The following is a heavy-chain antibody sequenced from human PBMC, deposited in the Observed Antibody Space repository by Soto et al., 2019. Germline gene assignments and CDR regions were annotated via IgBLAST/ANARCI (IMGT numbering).Heavy chain of an antibody. J-gene: IGHJ4*02. V-gene: IGHV3-72*01. Sequence: EVQLVESGGGLVQPGGYLRLSCAASGFSFSDHYMDWVRRAPGRGLEWVGRIRNKANRYTTHYAASVKHRFSISSDESKRFLYLRLNSLNTVYTAVQYCTRETTVNGYGDNTLHCWFQGALVTVS. CDR1: GFSFSDHY. CDR2: IRNKANRYTT. CDR3: TRETTVNGYGDNTLHC. D-gene: IGHD4-17*01.